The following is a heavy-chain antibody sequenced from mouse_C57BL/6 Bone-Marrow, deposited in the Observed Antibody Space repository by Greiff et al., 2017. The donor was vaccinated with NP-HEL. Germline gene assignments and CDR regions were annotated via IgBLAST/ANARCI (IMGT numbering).Heavy chain of an antibody. D-gene: IGHD1-1*01. Sequence: EVKLVESGGGLVQPGGSLKLSCAASGFTFSDYYMYWVRQTPEKRLEWVAYISNGGGSTYYPDTVKGRFTISRDNAKNTLYLQMSRLKSEDTAMYYCARRGLLGDYFDYWGQGTTLTVSS. CDR1: GFTFSDYY. CDR2: ISNGGGST. CDR3: ARRGLLGDYFDY. V-gene: IGHV5-12*01. J-gene: IGHJ2*01.